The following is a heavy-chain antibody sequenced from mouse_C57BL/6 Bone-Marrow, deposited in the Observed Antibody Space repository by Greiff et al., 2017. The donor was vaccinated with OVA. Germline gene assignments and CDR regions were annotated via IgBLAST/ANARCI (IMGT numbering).Heavy chain of an antibody. CDR3: ARGHDGYYGYFDV. CDR2: ISDGGSYT. V-gene: IGHV5-4*03. D-gene: IGHD2-3*01. J-gene: IGHJ1*03. Sequence: EVKLVESGGGLVKPGGSLKLSCAASGFTFSSYAMSWVRQTPEKRLEWVATISDGGSYTYYPDIVKGRFTISRDNAKNNLYLQMSHLKSEDTAMYYCARGHDGYYGYFDVWGTGTTVTVSS. CDR1: GFTFSSYA.